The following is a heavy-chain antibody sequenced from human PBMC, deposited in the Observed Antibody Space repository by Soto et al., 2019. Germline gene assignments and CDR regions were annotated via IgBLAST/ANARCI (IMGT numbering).Heavy chain of an antibody. J-gene: IGHJ4*02. V-gene: IGHV3-74*01. Sequence: EVRLVESGGDLVQPGGSLRLSCAASGFPFSSYWMHWVRQAPGKGLVWVSRINGDGSSLNYADSVKGRFTISRDNAKNTLYLQMNSLRAEGAAVYYCTRRGCSTTGCYFNWGRGTLVTVSS. CDR1: GFPFSSYW. CDR2: INGDGSSL. D-gene: IGHD2-2*01. CDR3: TRRGCSTTGCYFN.